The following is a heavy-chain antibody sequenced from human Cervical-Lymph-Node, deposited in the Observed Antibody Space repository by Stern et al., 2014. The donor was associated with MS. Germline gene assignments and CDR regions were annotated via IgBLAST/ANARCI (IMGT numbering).Heavy chain of an antibody. D-gene: IGHD3-3*02. J-gene: IGHJ2*01. CDR1: GGSVSSGGYF. V-gene: IGHV4-31*03. CDR2: VYYSGSI. Sequence: QLQLQESGPGLVKPLQTLSLTCTVSGGSVSSGGYFWNWIRQHPGKGLEWIGHVYYSGSIAYNPSLKSRVTISVDTSKNQFSLRLRSVTAADTAVYYCARTPALWYFDLWGRGTLAAVSS. CDR3: ARTPALWYFDL.